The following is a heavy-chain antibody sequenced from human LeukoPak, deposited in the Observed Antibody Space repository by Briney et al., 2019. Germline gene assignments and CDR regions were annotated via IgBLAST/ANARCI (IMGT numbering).Heavy chain of an antibody. CDR3: AKEVNLWFGELLYFDY. CDR2: ISGSGGST. Sequence: GGSLRLSCAASGFKFSDHYIDWARQAPGKGLEWVSAISGSGGSTYYADSVKGRFTISRDNSKNTLYLQMNSLRAEDTAVYYCAKEVNLWFGELLYFDYWGQGTLVTVSS. CDR1: GFKFSDHY. V-gene: IGHV3-23*01. J-gene: IGHJ4*02. D-gene: IGHD3-10*01.